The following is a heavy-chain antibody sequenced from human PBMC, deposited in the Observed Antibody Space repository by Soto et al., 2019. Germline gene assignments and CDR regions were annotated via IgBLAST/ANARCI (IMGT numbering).Heavy chain of an antibody. CDR1: GFPFNGSA. J-gene: IGHJ6*02. Sequence: EVQLVESGGGLVHPGGSLKLSCAASGFPFNGSAMHWVRQASGKGLEWVGRIRSKPNNYATAYAASLKGRFTISRDDSKNTAYLQMNSLKTEDTAVDYCAGDFYYNMDVWGQGTTVTVSS. CDR2: IRSKPNNYAT. V-gene: IGHV3-73*02. CDR3: AGDFYYNMDV.